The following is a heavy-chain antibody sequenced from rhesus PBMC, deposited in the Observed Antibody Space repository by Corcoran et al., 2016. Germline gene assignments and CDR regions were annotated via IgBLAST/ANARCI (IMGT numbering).Heavy chain of an antibody. CDR1: GGSISSNY. Sequence: QLQLQESGPGLVKPSETLSLTCGVSGGSISSNYWHWILQPPGKGLEWIGRISGSGGSTDYSPSLKSRVTISTDTSKNQFSLKLSSVTAADTAVYYCARDGAYSWNSRFDVWGPGVLVTVSS. D-gene: IGHD1-20*01. CDR3: ARDGAYSWNSRFDV. J-gene: IGHJ5-1*01. V-gene: IGHV4-173*01. CDR2: ISGSGGST.